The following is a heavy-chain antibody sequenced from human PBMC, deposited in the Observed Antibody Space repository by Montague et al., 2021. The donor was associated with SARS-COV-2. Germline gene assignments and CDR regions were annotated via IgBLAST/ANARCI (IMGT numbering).Heavy chain of an antibody. Sequence: PALVTPTQTLTLTCTFSGFSLRSDDAGVAWIRQSPGHALEWLAVISWNGDKRYSPSLQRRLTITKETSEHQVVLTLTNVDPVDTATYYSAPREVIRGLTFDYWGQGTLVTVSS. D-gene: IGHD3-10*01. CDR1: GFSLRSDDAG. V-gene: IGHV2-5*01. CDR2: ISWNGDK. J-gene: IGHJ4*02. CDR3: APREVIRGLTFDY.